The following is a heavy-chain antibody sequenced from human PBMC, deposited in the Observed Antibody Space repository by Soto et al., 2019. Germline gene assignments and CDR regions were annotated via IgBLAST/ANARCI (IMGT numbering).Heavy chain of an antibody. V-gene: IGHV3-11*06. CDR2: ISSSTFYT. Sequence: PGGSLRLSCAASGVSFSDHYMSWIRQAPGKGLEWVSYISSSTFYTNYADSVKGRFTISRDNAKNSLYLQMNSLRAEDTAVYYCATDDSSVLEYFDYWGQGILVTVSS. CDR3: ATDDSSVLEYFDY. CDR1: GVSFSDHY. D-gene: IGHD3-22*01. J-gene: IGHJ4*02.